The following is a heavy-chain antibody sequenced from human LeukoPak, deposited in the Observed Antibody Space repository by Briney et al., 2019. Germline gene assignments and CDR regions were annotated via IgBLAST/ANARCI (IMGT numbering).Heavy chain of an antibody. V-gene: IGHV1-69*04. CDR3: ARSQESWYYMDV. J-gene: IGHJ6*03. CDR2: IIPILGIA. CDR1: GGTFSSYA. D-gene: IGHD2/OR15-2a*01. Sequence: SVKVSCKASGGTFSSYAISWVRQAPGQGLEWMGRIIPILGIANYAQKFQGRVTITADKSTSTAYMELSSLRSEDTAVYYCARSQESWYYMDVWGKGTTVTVSS.